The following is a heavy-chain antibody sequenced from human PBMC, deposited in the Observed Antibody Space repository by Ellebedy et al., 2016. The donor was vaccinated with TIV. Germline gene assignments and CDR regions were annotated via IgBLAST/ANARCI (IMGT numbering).Heavy chain of an antibody. D-gene: IGHD3-22*01. V-gene: IGHV3-23*01. CDR3: AKGRGGGSDTSAPRYYFDY. Sequence: GESLKISCAASGFTFSTNDMSWVRQAPGKGPEWVSVISVRDGSTYYADSVEGRFIISRDNSKKTLYLQMNSLRAEDTAVYYCAKGRGGGSDTSAPRYYFDYWGLGTLVTVSS. J-gene: IGHJ4*02. CDR1: GFTFSTND. CDR2: ISVRDGST.